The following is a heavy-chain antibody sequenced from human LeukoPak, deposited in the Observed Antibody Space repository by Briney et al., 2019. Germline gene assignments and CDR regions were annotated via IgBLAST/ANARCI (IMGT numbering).Heavy chain of an antibody. J-gene: IGHJ4*02. CDR3: ARDSGMATTHLDY. D-gene: IGHD5-24*01. CDR2: IYTSGST. CDR1: GGSMRTYC. Sequence: SETLSLTCTVSGGSMRTYCWSWIRQPAGKGLEWIGRIYTSGSTNYNPSLKSRATISVDTSKNQFSLKLSSVTAADTAVYYCARDSGMATTHLDYWGQGTLVTVSS. V-gene: IGHV4-4*07.